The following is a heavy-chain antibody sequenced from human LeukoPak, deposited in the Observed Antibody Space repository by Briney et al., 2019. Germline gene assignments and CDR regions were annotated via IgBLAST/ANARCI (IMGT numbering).Heavy chain of an antibody. CDR3: ARDPVLLWFGELNWFDP. CDR1: GYTFTSYY. D-gene: IGHD3-10*01. J-gene: IGHJ5*02. CDR2: INTNTGNP. V-gene: IGHV7-4-1*02. Sequence: ASVKVSCKASGYTFTSYYMHWVRQAPGQGLEWMGWINTNTGNPTYAQGFTGRFVFSLDTSVSTAYLQISSLKAEDTAVYYCARDPVLLWFGELNWFDPWGQGTLVTVSS.